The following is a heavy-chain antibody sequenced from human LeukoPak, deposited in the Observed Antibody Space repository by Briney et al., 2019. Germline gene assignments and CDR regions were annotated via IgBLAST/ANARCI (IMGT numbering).Heavy chain of an antibody. CDR2: ISAYNGIT. D-gene: IGHD4-23*01. Sequence: ASVKVSCKASGYTFTSYGISWVRQAPGQGLEWMGWISAYNGITNYAQKLQGRVTMTTDTSTSTAYMELRSLRSDDTAVYYCARGGYDYGGNSGGYYYYGMDVWGQGTTVTVSS. J-gene: IGHJ6*02. CDR3: ARGGYDYGGNSGGYYYYGMDV. V-gene: IGHV1-18*01. CDR1: GYTFTSYG.